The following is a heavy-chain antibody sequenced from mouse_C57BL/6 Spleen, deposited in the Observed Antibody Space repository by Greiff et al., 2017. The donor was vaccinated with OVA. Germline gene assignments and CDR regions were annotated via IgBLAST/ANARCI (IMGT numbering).Heavy chain of an antibody. Sequence: EVKLMESGAELVRPGASVKLSCTASGFNIKDDYMHWVKQRPEQGLEWIGWIDPENGDTEYASKFQGKATITADTSSNTAYLQLSSLTSEDTAVYYCTTGSSYDAMDYWGQGTSVTVSS. CDR1: GFNIKDDY. D-gene: IGHD1-1*01. J-gene: IGHJ4*01. CDR2: IDPENGDT. V-gene: IGHV14-4*01. CDR3: TTGSSYDAMDY.